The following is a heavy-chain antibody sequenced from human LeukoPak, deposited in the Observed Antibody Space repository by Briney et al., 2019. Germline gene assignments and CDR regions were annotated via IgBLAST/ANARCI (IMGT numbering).Heavy chain of an antibody. J-gene: IGHJ4*02. CDR3: TTDHAVQWLEWYYFDY. CDR2: IKSKTDGGTT. V-gene: IGHV3-15*01. D-gene: IGHD6-19*01. CDR1: GFTFSNAW. Sequence: GGSLRLSCAASGFTFSNAWMSWVHQAPGKGLEWVGRIKSKTDGGTTDYAAPVKGRFTISRDDSKNTLYLQMNSLKTEDTAVYYCTTDHAVQWLEWYYFDYWGQGTLVTVSS.